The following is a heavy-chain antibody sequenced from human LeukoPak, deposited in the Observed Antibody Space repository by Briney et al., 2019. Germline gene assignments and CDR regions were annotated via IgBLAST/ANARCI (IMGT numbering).Heavy chain of an antibody. D-gene: IGHD6-19*01. CDR2: ISSSSSYI. Sequence: GGSLILSCAASGFTFSTYSMNWVRQAPGRGLEWVSSISSSSSYIYYADSVRGRFTVSRDNSKNTLYLQMNSLRAEDTAVYYCAKSGWVDYYYYMDVWGKGTTVTVSS. V-gene: IGHV3-21*01. CDR1: GFTFSTYS. CDR3: AKSGWVDYYYYMDV. J-gene: IGHJ6*03.